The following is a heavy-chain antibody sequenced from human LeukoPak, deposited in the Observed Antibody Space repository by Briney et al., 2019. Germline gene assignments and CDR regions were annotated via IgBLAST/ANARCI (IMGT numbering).Heavy chain of an antibody. J-gene: IGHJ6*03. CDR1: GFTFTNYA. Sequence: PGGSPRLSCAASGFTFTNYAMSWVRQAPGKGLEWVSAISGSGGSTYYADSVKGRFTISRDNSKNTLYLQMNSLRAEDTAVYYCAKMGRRDIVLMVYAPDHYYYYMDVWGKGTTVTVSS. CDR2: ISGSGGST. V-gene: IGHV3-23*01. CDR3: AKMGRRDIVLMVYAPDHYYYYMDV. D-gene: IGHD2-8*01.